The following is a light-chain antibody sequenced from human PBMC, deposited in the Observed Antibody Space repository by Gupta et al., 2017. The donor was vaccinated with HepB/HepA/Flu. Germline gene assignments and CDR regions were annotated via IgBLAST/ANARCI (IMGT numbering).Light chain of an antibody. CDR3: CSHAATNF. Sequence: ASGSPGQSITVSCTGSSGDIGRYNYVSWYQQYPGKAPKLILSEVSNRPSGVSDRFSGSKSGNTASLTISGLQAEDEADYYCCSHAATNFFGSGTHVTVL. J-gene: IGLJ1*01. V-gene: IGLV2-14*01. CDR2: EVS. CDR1: SGDIGRYNY.